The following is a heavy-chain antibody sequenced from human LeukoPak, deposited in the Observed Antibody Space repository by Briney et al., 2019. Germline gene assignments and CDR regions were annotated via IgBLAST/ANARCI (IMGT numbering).Heavy chain of an antibody. CDR2: ISAYSGNT. V-gene: IGHV1-18*01. D-gene: IGHD2-2*01. Sequence: ASVKVSCKASGYTFTSYGISWVRQAPGQGLEWMGWISAYSGNTNYAQKFQGRVTMTTDTSTSTAYMELRSLRSDDTAVYYCAREQKVPFYYYYMDVWGKGTTVTVSS. CDR1: GYTFTSYG. CDR3: AREQKVPFYYYYMDV. J-gene: IGHJ6*03.